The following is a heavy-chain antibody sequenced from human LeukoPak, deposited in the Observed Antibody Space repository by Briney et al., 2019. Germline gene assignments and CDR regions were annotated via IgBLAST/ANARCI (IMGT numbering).Heavy chain of an antibody. CDR1: GGSISSYY. J-gene: IGHJ6*03. D-gene: IGHD3-10*01. CDR3: ARAYYGSGSYYYYYYMDV. CDR2: IYYSGST. Sequence: PSETLSLTCTVSGGSISSYYWSWIRQPPGKGLEWIGYIYYSGSTNYNPSLKGRVTISVDTSKNQFSLKLSSVTAADTAVYYCARAYYGSGSYYYYYYMDVWGKGTTVTISS. V-gene: IGHV4-59*01.